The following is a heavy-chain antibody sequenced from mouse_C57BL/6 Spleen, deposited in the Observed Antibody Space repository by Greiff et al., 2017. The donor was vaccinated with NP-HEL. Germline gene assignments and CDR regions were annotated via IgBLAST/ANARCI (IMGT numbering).Heavy chain of an antibody. V-gene: IGHV5-17*01. CDR3: ARELTGTEDY. D-gene: IGHD4-1*01. J-gene: IGHJ2*01. CDR1: GFTFSDYG. CDR2: ISSGSSTI. Sequence: EVMLVESGGGLVKPGGSLKLSCAASGFTFSDYGMHWVRQAPEKGLEWVAYISSGSSTIYYADTVKGRFTISRDNAKNTLFLQMTSLRSEDTAMYYCARELTGTEDYWGQGTTLTVSS.